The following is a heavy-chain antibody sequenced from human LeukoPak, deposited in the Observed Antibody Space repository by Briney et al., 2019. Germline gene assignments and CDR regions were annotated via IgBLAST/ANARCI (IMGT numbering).Heavy chain of an antibody. CDR2: IYSSGST. V-gene: IGHV4-4*07. CDR1: GGSSNSYY. Sequence: SDTLSLICTVSGGSSNSYYWSWIRKPGGKGLAWIGRIYSSGSTNYNPSLKSRVSKSVDTSKNQFSLKLTSVTAADTAVYYCARGGKATVVTMWGQGILVTVSS. CDR3: ARGGKATVVTM. D-gene: IGHD4-23*01. J-gene: IGHJ4*02.